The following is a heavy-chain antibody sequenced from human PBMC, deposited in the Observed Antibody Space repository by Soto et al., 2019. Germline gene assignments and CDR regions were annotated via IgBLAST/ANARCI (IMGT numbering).Heavy chain of an antibody. V-gene: IGHV4-59*01. CDR1: PGSISSSY. CDR2: AAFSGTT. Sequence: QVQLQESGPGLVKPSETLTLTCTVSPGSISSSYWSWIRQPPGRGLEWIGHAAFSGTTKYNPSLKSRGSISVSTSKRQFSLRLTSVTAADTAVYYCAREAQDYYFDHWGQGILVTVSS. CDR3: AREAQDYYFDH. D-gene: IGHD1-26*01. J-gene: IGHJ5*02.